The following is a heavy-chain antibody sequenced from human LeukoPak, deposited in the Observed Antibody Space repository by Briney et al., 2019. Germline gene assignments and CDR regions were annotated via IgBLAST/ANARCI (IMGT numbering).Heavy chain of an antibody. J-gene: IGHJ6*02. Sequence: SGTLSLTCAVYGGSFSGYYWSWIRQPPGKGLEWIGEINHSGSTNYNPSLKSRVTISVDTSKNQLSLKLSSVTAADTAVYYCARGQYRVYGGNSGYYYYGMDVWGQGTTVTVSS. CDR2: INHSGST. CDR3: ARGQYRVYGGNSGYYYYGMDV. CDR1: GGSFSGYY. V-gene: IGHV4-34*01. D-gene: IGHD4-23*01.